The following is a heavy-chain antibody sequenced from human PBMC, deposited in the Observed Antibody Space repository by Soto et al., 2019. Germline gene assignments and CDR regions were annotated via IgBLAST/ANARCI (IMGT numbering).Heavy chain of an antibody. V-gene: IGHV4-34*01. CDR2: INHSGST. J-gene: IGHJ6*03. D-gene: IGHD2-2*01. Sequence: SETLSLTCAVYGGSFSGYYWSWIRQPPGKGLEWIGEINHSGSTNYNPSLKSRVTISVDTSKNQFSLKLSSVTAADTAVYYCASWFKALVVPAAIAYMDVWGKGTTVTVSS. CDR1: GGSFSGYY. CDR3: ASWFKALVVPAAIAYMDV.